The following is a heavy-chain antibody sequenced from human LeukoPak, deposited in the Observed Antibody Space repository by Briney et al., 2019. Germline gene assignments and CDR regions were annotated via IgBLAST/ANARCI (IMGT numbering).Heavy chain of an antibody. CDR3: ASAYPITYYDILTGRASETPVDY. CDR1: GFTFSSYS. J-gene: IGHJ4*02. Sequence: PGGSLRLSCAASGFTFSSYSMNWVRQAPGKGLEWVSSISSSSSYIYYADSVKGRFTISRDNAKNSLYLQMNSLRAEDTAVYYCASAYPITYYDILTGRASETPVDYWGQGTLVTVSS. V-gene: IGHV3-21*01. CDR2: ISSSSSYI. D-gene: IGHD3-9*01.